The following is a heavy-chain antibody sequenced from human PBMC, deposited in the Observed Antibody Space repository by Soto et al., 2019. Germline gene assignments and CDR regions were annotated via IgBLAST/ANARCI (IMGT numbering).Heavy chain of an antibody. CDR1: GGSITRNNHY. D-gene: IGHD6-19*01. V-gene: IGHV4-39*01. J-gene: IGHJ4*02. CDR3: ARLGSSGWYQGSYFDY. CDR2: ILYSGST. Sequence: QLQLQESGPGLVKPSETLSLTCIVSGGSITRNNHYWGWIRQSPGKGLEWIGSILYSGSTNYNTSLKSRVTLSVETSKNQLPLKMSSVTAADTAVYYCARLGSSGWYQGSYFDYWGQGTLVTVSS.